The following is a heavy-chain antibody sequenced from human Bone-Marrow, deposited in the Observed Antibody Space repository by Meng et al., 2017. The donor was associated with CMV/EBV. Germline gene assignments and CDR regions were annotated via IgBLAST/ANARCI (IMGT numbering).Heavy chain of an antibody. Sequence: SETLSLTCAVYGGSFSGYYWSWIRQPPGKGLEWIGEINHSGSTNYNPSLKSRVTISVDTSKNQFFLKLSSVTAADTAVYYCARFPDYSNYNPYFDYWGQGTLVTVSS. V-gene: IGHV4-34*01. CDR1: GGSFSGYY. J-gene: IGHJ4*02. CDR3: ARFPDYSNYNPYFDY. CDR2: INHSGST. D-gene: IGHD4-11*01.